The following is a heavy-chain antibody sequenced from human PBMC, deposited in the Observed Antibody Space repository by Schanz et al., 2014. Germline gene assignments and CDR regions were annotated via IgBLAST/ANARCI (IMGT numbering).Heavy chain of an antibody. CDR3: ARDTLWFGDINDAFDV. J-gene: IGHJ3*01. V-gene: IGHV3-30*04. CDR1: GFTFNDYA. Sequence: QVQLVESGGGVVQPGRSLKLSCAASGFTFNDYAMHWVRQAPGKGLEWVAVISYEGSKKYYPDSVQGRFTISRDNSKNTLYLQMNSLRVGDTAMYYCARDTLWFGDINDAFDVWGHGTMVTVS. CDR2: ISYEGSKK. D-gene: IGHD3-10*01.